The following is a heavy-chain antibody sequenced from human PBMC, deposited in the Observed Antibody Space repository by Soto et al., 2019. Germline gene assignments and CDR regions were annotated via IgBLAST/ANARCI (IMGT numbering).Heavy chain of an antibody. D-gene: IGHD5-18*01. V-gene: IGHV3-21*01. CDR1: GFTFSSYS. CDR2: ISSSSSYI. J-gene: IGHJ4*02. CDR3: ARDQDTAKKRLDY. Sequence: GGSLRLSCAASGFTFSSYSMNWVRQAPGKGLEWVSSISSSSSYIYYADSVKGRFTISRDNAKNSLYLQMNSLRAEDTAVYYCARDQDTAKKRLDYWGQGTLVTVSS.